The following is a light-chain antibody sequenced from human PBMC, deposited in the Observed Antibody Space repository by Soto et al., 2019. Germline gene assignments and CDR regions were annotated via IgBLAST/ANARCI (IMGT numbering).Light chain of an antibody. CDR1: QSVSSSS. CDR3: QQYNNWPKT. CDR2: DAS. V-gene: IGKV3-20*01. J-gene: IGKJ2*01. Sequence: EIVLSQSPGTLSLSPGERATLSCRASQSVSSSSLAWYQQKRGQAPRLLIHDASSRATGIPDRFSGSGSGTDFTLTISRLEPEDFAVYYCQQYNNWPKTFGQGTKVDI.